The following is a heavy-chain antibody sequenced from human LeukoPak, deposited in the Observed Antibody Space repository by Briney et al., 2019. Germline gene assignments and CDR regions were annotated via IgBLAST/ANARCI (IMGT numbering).Heavy chain of an antibody. J-gene: IGHJ3*02. CDR3: VKARHCMSTGCYDAFDI. CDR1: GFTFGSYA. V-gene: IGHV3-64D*06. Sequence: PGGSLRLSCSASGFTFGSYAMHWVRQAPGKGLEYVSGISSNGGSTYYADSVRARFTISRDNSKNTLYLQVSSLRIEDTAVYYCVKARHCMSTGCYDAFDIWGQGTMVTVSS. D-gene: IGHD2-2*01. CDR2: ISSNGGST.